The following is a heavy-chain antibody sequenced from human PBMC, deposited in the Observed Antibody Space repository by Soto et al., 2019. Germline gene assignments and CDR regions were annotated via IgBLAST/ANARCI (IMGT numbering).Heavy chain of an antibody. D-gene: IGHD3-9*01. V-gene: IGHV5-10-1*01. Sequence: GESLKISFNGPGTSFTSSWISVGRQIPGEGLGVMGRIDPSDSYTNYTPFFQGNVTISADNSISTAYLQWSSMKDSDTAMYYCARHRQYDISTGLRYYYYGMDVWGQGTTVTVSS. CDR2: IDPSDSYT. CDR3: ARHRQYDISTGLRYYYYGMDV. CDR1: GTSFTSSW. J-gene: IGHJ6*02.